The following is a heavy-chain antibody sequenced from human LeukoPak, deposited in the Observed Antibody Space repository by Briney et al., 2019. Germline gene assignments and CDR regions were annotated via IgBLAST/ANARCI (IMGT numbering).Heavy chain of an antibody. CDR2: ISHSGST. Sequence: SETLSLTCAVYGGSFSGYYWSWIRQPPGKGLEWIGEISHSGSTNYNPSLKSRVTISVDTSKNQFSLKLSSVTAADTAVYYCARESVFSGYYPTPFDSWGQGTLVTVPS. V-gene: IGHV4-34*01. CDR1: GGSFSGYY. CDR3: ARESVFSGYYPTPFDS. D-gene: IGHD3-22*01. J-gene: IGHJ4*02.